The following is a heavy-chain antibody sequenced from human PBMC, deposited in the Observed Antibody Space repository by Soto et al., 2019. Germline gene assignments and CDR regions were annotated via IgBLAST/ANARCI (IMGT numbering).Heavy chain of an antibody. V-gene: IGHV3-23*01. CDR1: GFTFSSYA. CDR2: ISGSGGST. Sequence: EVQLLESGGGLVQPGGSLRLSCAASGFTFSSYAMSWVRQAPGKGLEWVSAISGSGGSTYYADSVKGRFTISRDNSKNXXYLQMNSLRAEDTAVYYCAKDEVGAVYYSYYGMDVWGQGTTVTVSS. J-gene: IGHJ6*02. CDR3: AKDEVGAVYYSYYGMDV. D-gene: IGHD1-26*01.